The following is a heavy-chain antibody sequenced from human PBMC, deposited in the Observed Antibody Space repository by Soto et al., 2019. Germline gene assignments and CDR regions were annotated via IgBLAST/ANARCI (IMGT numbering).Heavy chain of an antibody. V-gene: IGHV2-5*02. Sequence: SGPTLVNPTQTLTLTCTFSGFSLSTSGVGVGWIRQPPGKALEWLALIYWDDDKRYSPSLKSRLTITKDTSKNQVVLTMTNMDPVDTATYYCLVVVVPAAKRRLPSYYYYYMDVWGKGTTVTVSS. CDR3: LVVVVPAAKRRLPSYYYYYMDV. CDR2: IYWDDDK. CDR1: GFSLSTSGVG. D-gene: IGHD2-2*01. J-gene: IGHJ6*03.